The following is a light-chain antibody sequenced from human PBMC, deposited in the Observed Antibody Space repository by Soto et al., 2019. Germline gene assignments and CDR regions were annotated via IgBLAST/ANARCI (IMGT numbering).Light chain of an antibody. CDR1: SSDVGGYNY. Sequence: QSVLTQPASVSGSPGQSITISCTGTSSDVGGYNYVSWYQKHPGKAPKLMIYDVNNRPSGVSNRFSGPKSGNTASLTISGLQAEDEADYYCTSYTSSSTYVFGTGTKLTVL. CDR3: TSYTSSSTYV. CDR2: DVN. V-gene: IGLV2-14*01. J-gene: IGLJ1*01.